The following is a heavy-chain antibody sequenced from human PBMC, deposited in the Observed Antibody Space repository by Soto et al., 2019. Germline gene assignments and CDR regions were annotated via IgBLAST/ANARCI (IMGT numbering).Heavy chain of an antibody. D-gene: IGHD3-22*01. J-gene: IGHJ4*02. V-gene: IGHV4-31*03. CDR1: GGSISSGGYY. CDR3: ARGSPYSSGYYLPRSFDY. Sequence: SETLSLTCTVSGGSISSGGYYWSWIHQHPGKGLEWIGYIYYSGSTYYNPSLKSRVTISVDTSKNQFSLKLSSVTAADTAVYYCARGSPYSSGYYLPRSFDYWGQGTLVTVSS. CDR2: IYYSGST.